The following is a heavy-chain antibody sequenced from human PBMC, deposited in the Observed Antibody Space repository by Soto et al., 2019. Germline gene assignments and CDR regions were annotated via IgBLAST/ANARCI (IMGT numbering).Heavy chain of an antibody. J-gene: IGHJ4*02. CDR1: GFTFSSYA. V-gene: IGHV3-30-3*01. CDR3: AEGGTAMVTFDY. D-gene: IGHD5-18*01. Sequence: QVQLVESGGGVDQPGRSLRLSCAASGFTFSSYAMHWVRQAPGKGLEWVAVISYDGSNKYYADSVKGRFTISRDNSKNTLYLQMNSLRAEDTAVYYCAEGGTAMVTFDYWGQGTLVTVSS. CDR2: ISYDGSNK.